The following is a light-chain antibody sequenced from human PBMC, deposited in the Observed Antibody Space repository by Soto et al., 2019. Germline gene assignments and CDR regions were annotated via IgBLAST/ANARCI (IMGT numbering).Light chain of an antibody. CDR3: RQSYRRT. J-gene: IGKJ1*01. CDR2: AAS. CDR1: QSISSY. V-gene: IGKV1-39*01. Sequence: DIQMTQSPSSLSASVGDRVTITCRASQSISSYLNWYQQKPGKAPKLLIYAASSLQSGVPSRFSGSGSGTDFTLTISSLQPEDFATYYCRQSYRRTFGQGTKVEIK.